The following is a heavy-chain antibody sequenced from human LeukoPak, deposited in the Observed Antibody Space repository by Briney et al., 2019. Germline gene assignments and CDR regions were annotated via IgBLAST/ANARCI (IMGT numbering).Heavy chain of an antibody. V-gene: IGHV3-23*01. CDR1: GFTFSSHA. CDR2: ISASGGST. D-gene: IGHD7-27*01. Sequence: PGGSLRLSCAASGFTFSSHAMSWVRQAPGKGLEWVSAISASGGSTYYVDSVKGRFTISRDTSKNTLFLQMSSLRAEDTAIYYCAKDRPLNWGYYFDYWGQGTLVTVSS. J-gene: IGHJ4*02. CDR3: AKDRPLNWGYYFDY.